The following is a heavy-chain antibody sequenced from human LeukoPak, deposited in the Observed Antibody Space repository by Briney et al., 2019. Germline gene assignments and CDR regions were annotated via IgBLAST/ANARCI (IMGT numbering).Heavy chain of an antibody. CDR2: INHSGST. CDR1: GGSFSGYY. CDR3: ARVLWFGVFDP. Sequence: SETLSLTCAVYGGSFSGYYWSWIRQPPGKGLEWIGEINHSGSTNYNPSLKSRVTISVDTSKNQFSLKLSSVTAADTAVYYCARVLWFGVFDPWGQGTLVTVSS. J-gene: IGHJ5*02. V-gene: IGHV4-34*01. D-gene: IGHD3-10*01.